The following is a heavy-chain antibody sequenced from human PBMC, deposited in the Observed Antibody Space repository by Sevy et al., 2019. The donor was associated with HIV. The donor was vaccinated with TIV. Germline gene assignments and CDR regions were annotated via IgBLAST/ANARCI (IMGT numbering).Heavy chain of an antibody. CDR2: ISSDGAIK. J-gene: IGHJ3*02. CDR3: AKSYSGSYYIPYDAFDM. Sequence: GGSLRLSCVTSGFTFRNHAMHWVRQAPGKGLEWVALISSDGAIKYYADSVKGRFTFSRDNSKSTLYLQMNSLRPEDTAMYYCAKSYSGSYYIPYDAFDMWGQGTMVTVSS. D-gene: IGHD1-26*01. CDR1: GFTFRNHA. V-gene: IGHV3-30-3*02.